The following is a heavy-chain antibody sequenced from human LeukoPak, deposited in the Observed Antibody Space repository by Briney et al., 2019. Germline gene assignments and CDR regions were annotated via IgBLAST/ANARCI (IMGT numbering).Heavy chain of an antibody. V-gene: IGHV5-51*01. CDR3: ARPFGESDIDYYFDY. J-gene: IGHJ4*02. CDR1: GYSFTSYW. Sequence: GESLKISCKGSGYSFTSYWIGWVRQMPGKGLEWMGIIYPGDSDTRYSPSFQGQVTISADKSISTAYLQWSSLKASDTAMYYCARPFGESDIDYYFDYWGQGTLVTVSS. D-gene: IGHD3-10*01. CDR2: IYPGDSDT.